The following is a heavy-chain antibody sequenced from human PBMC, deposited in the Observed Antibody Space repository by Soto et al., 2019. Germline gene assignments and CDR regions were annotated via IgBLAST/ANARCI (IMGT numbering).Heavy chain of an antibody. V-gene: IGHV4-61*01. CDR3: ARDFCGGDCSDDYYYSAMDV. J-gene: IGHJ6*02. Sequence: SGTMSLTCADRGGSVNSGSNYWRWIRQPPGKGLEWIGQIFYSGSTNYNPSLKSRVTISVDTSKNQFSLELSSVTAADTAVYFCARDFCGGDCSDDYYYSAMDVCGQGTTVTVSS. D-gene: IGHD2-21*02. CDR1: GGSVNSGSNY. CDR2: IFYSGST.